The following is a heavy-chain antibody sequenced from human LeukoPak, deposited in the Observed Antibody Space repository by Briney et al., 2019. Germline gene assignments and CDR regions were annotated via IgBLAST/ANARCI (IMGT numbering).Heavy chain of an antibody. CDR3: ARSSSWHVDAFDI. V-gene: IGHV3-21*01. CDR2: ISSSSSYI. J-gene: IGHJ3*02. Sequence: GGSLRLSCAASGFTFSSYSMNWVRQAPGKGLEWVSSISSSSSYIYYADSVKGRFTISRDNAKNSLYLQMNSPRAEDTAVYYCARSSSWHVDAFDIWGQGTMVTVSS. CDR1: GFTFSSYS. D-gene: IGHD6-13*01.